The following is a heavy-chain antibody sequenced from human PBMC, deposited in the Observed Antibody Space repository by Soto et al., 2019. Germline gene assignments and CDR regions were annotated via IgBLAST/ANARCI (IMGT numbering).Heavy chain of an antibody. V-gene: IGHV3-30-3*01. D-gene: IGHD6-6*01. CDR2: ISYDGSNK. Sequence: GGSLRLSCAASGFTFSSYAMHWVRQAPGKGLEWVAVISYDGSNKYYADSVKGRFTISRDNSKNTLYLQMNSLRAEDTAVYYCARVPKRSSSPLRNYYYYGMDVWGQGTTVTVSS. CDR1: GFTFSSYA. CDR3: ARVPKRSSSPLRNYYYYGMDV. J-gene: IGHJ6*02.